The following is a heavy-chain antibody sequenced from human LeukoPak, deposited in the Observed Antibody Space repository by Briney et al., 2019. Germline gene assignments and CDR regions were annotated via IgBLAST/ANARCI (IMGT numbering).Heavy chain of an antibody. J-gene: IGHJ4*02. V-gene: IGHV3-23*01. CDR1: GFTFSSYA. D-gene: IGHD3-10*01. CDR2: ISGSGGST. CDR3: AKAVWFGELFGPVDY. Sequence: GGSLRLSCAASGFTFSSYAMRWVRQAPGKGLEWVSAISGSGGSTCYADSVKGRFTISRDNSKNTLYLQLNSLRAEDTAVYYCAKAVWFGELFGPVDYWGQGTLVTVSS.